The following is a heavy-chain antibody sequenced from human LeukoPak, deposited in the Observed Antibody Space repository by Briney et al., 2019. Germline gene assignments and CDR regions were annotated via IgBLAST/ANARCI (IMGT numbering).Heavy chain of an antibody. Sequence: PGGSLRLSCAASGFTFSSYSMNWVRQAPGKGLEWVSSISSSSSYIYYADSVKGRFTISRDNAKNSLYLQMNSLRAEDTAVYYCARADRIAAAAKESHWGQGTLVTVSS. J-gene: IGHJ4*02. D-gene: IGHD6-13*01. V-gene: IGHV3-21*01. CDR3: ARADRIAAAAKESH. CDR2: ISSSSSYI. CDR1: GFTFSSYS.